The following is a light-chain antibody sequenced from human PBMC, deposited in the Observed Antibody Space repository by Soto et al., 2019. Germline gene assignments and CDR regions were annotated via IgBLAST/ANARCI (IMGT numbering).Light chain of an antibody. J-gene: IGLJ2*01. CDR2: SNN. V-gene: IGLV1-47*02. CDR3: AAWDDSLSGPL. Sequence: QSALTQPPSASGTPGQRVTISCSGSSSNIGPNYVYWYQQLPGSAPILLIYSNNQRPSGVPDRFSGSKSGTSASLAISGLRSEDEADYYCAAWDDSLSGPLFGGGTKLTVL. CDR1: SSNIGPNY.